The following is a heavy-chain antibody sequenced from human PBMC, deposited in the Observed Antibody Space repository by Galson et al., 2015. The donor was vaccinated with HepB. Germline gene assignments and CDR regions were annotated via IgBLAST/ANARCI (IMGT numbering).Heavy chain of an antibody. Sequence: SLRLSCAASGFTFSSYGMHWVRQAPGKGLEWVAVISYDGSNKYYADSVKGRFTISRDNSKNTLYLQMNSLGAEDTAVYYCANTGSFDYWGQGTLVTVSS. V-gene: IGHV3-30*18. J-gene: IGHJ4*02. CDR3: ANTGSFDY. CDR1: GFTFSSYG. D-gene: IGHD3-10*01. CDR2: ISYDGSNK.